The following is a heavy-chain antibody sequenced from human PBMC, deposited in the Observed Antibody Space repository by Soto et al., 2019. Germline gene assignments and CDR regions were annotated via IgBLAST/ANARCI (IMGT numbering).Heavy chain of an antibody. CDR1: GFSLSTSGVA. V-gene: IGHV2-5*02. CDR3: GQRWSRISNAFDV. Sequence: QITLKESGPTVVKSTQPLTLTCTFSGFSLSTSGVAVGWIRQPPGKAPEWLALTFWDDDKRYSPSLKIRLTITKDTSKNQVVLTMPNMDPVDTATYYCGQRWSRISNAFDVCGQGTMVTVSS. J-gene: IGHJ3*01. CDR2: TFWDDDK. D-gene: IGHD2-15*01.